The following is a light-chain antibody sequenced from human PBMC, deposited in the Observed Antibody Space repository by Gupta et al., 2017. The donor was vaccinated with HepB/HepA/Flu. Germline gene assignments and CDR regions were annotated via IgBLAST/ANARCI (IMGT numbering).Light chain of an antibody. CDR3: QQRQYWPPVT. V-gene: IGKV3-11*01. CDR2: DAS. CDR1: QSVNNY. Sequence: VLTQSPDTLSLSPGERATLSCRASQSVNNYLAWFQHKPGQAPRLLIYDASNRATGIPARFSGSGSGTDFTLTISSLEPEDFAVYYCQQRQYWPPVTFGQGTRLEIK. J-gene: IGKJ5*01.